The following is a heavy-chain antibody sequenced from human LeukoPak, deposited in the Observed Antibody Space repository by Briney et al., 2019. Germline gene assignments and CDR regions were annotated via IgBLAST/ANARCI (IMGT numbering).Heavy chain of an antibody. D-gene: IGHD6-13*01. CDR1: GGSISSSSYY. CDR3: ARRRLNSSRRGFFDY. V-gene: IGHV4-39*01. J-gene: IGHJ4*02. Sequence: SETLSLTCTVSGGSISSSSYYWGWIRQPPGKGLEWIGSIYYSGSTYYNPSLKSRVTISVDTSKNQFSLKLSSVTAADTAVYYCARRRLNSSRRGFFDYWGQGTLVTVSS. CDR2: IYYSGST.